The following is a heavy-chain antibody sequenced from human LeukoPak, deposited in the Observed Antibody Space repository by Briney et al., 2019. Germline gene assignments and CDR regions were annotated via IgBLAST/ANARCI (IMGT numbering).Heavy chain of an antibody. D-gene: IGHD1-26*01. J-gene: IGHJ5*02. CDR1: GGSFSGFY. Sequence: PSETLSLTCAVYGGSFSGFYWNWIRQPPGKGLEWIGEINHSGSTNYNPSLKSRVTISVDTSKNQFSLKLNSATAADTAVYYCARGRFDSGSYYVDRRNGFDPWGQGTLVTVSS. CDR3: ARGRFDSGSYYVDRRNGFDP. V-gene: IGHV4-34*01. CDR2: INHSGST.